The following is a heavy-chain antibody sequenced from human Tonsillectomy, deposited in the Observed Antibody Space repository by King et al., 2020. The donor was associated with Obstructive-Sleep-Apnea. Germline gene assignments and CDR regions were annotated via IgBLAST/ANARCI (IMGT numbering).Heavy chain of an antibody. J-gene: IGHJ4*02. CDR2: VSRSGHST. CDR1: GFTFSSYA. V-gene: IGHV3-23*04. CDR3: ATVSTYYDILTGYYNVPYYFDC. D-gene: IGHD3-9*01. Sequence: VQLVESGGGLVQPGGSVRLSCAASGFTFSSYAMSWVRQAPGKGLEWVSAVSRSGHSTYYADSVKGRFAISRDISNNTLYLQMNSLRAEDTAVYYCATVSTYYDILTGYYNVPYYFDCWGQGTLVTVSS.